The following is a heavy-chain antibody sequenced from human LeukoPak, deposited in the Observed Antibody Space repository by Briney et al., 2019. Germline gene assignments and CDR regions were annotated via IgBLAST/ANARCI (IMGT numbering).Heavy chain of an antibody. CDR2: VSISSGTI. CDR1: GFTFGGHN. CDR3: ARAMSTFGGVRNYFDS. D-gene: IGHD3-16*01. V-gene: IGHV3-48*04. Sequence: GGSLRLSCAASGFTFGGHNMNWVRQAPGKGLEWISFVSISSGTIYYADSVKGRFRISRDNAKSSLDLEMKSLRAEDTAVYYCARAMSTFGGVRNYFDSWGQGTLVTVSS. J-gene: IGHJ4*02.